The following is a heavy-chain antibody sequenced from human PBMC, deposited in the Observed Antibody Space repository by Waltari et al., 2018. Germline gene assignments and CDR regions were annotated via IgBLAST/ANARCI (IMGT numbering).Heavy chain of an antibody. D-gene: IGHD6-6*01. J-gene: IGHJ5*02. Sequence: QVQLVQSGAEVKKPGASVTVSCKASGYTFTSYALPWVRQAPGQRLEWMGWINAGNGNTKYSQKFQGRVTITRDTSASTAYMELSSLRSEDTAVYYCARSIAARTGSKWFDPWGQGTLVTVSS. CDR1: GYTFTSYA. CDR3: ARSIAARTGSKWFDP. CDR2: INAGNGNT. V-gene: IGHV1-3*01.